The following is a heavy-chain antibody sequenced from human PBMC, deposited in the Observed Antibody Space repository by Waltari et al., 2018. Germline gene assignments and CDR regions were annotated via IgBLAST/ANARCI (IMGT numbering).Heavy chain of an antibody. V-gene: IGHV1-8*03. CDR2: MNPNSGNT. CDR1: GYTFTSYD. D-gene: IGHD6-19*01. Sequence: QVQLVQSGAEVKKPGASVKVSCKASGYTFTSYDINWVRQATGQGLEWMGWMNPNSGNTGYAQKCQGRVTITRNTSISTAYMERSSLRSEDTAVYYCARGSRYSSGWYYFDYWGQGTLVTVSS. J-gene: IGHJ4*02. CDR3: ARGSRYSSGWYYFDY.